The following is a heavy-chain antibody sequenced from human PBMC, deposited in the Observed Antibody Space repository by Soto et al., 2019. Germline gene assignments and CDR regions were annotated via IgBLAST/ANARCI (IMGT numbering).Heavy chain of an antibody. CDR1: GFTFSNYW. V-gene: IGHV3-7*05. J-gene: IGHJ3*02. CDR3: ARDESPYCGGDYYLDAFDI. Sequence: PGGSLRLSCAASGFTFSNYWMTWVRQAPGKGLEWVANINQDGSVKHYVDSVKGRFTISRDNAKNSLYLQMNSLRAEDTAVYYCARDESPYCGGDYYLDAFDIWGQGTMVTVSS. CDR2: INQDGSVK. D-gene: IGHD2-21*02.